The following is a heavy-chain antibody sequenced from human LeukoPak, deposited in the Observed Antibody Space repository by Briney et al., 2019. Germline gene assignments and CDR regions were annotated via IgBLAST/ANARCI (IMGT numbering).Heavy chain of an antibody. J-gene: IGHJ6*02. CDR2: IYSGGST. Sequence: GGSLRLSCAASGFTVSSNYMSWVRQAPGKGLEWVSVIYSGGSTYYADSVKGRFTISRDNSKNTLYLQMNSLRAEDTAIFFCARERCIGTSCSRGMDVWGQGTTVTVSS. CDR3: ARERCIGTSCSRGMDV. CDR1: GFTVSSNY. V-gene: IGHV3-66*01. D-gene: IGHD2-2*01.